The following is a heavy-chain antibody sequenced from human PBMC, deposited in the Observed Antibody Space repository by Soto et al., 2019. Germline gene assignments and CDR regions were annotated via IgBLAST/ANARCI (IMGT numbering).Heavy chain of an antibody. Sequence: GGSLRLSCAASGFTFSSYAMSWVRQAPGKGLEWVSAISGSGGSTYYADSVKGRLTISRDNSKNTLYLQMNSLRAEDTAVYYCAKGSGSSIYYYYYGMDVWGQGTTVTVSS. CDR3: AKGSGSSIYYYYYGMDV. D-gene: IGHD1-26*01. CDR2: ISGSGGST. V-gene: IGHV3-23*01. CDR1: GFTFSSYA. J-gene: IGHJ6*02.